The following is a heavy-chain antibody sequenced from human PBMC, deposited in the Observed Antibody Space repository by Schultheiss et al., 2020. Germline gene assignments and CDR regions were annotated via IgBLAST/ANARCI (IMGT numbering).Heavy chain of an antibody. J-gene: IGHJ3*02. Sequence: GGSLRLSCAASGFSFSYYWMHWVRQAPGKGLVWVSRINDDGSATSYADSVKGRFTISRDNSKNTLYLQMNSLRAEDTAVYYCAGQWLAHDAFDIWGQGTMVTVSS. D-gene: IGHD6-19*01. CDR1: GFSFSYYW. CDR3: AGQWLAHDAFDI. V-gene: IGHV3-74*01. CDR2: INDDGSAT.